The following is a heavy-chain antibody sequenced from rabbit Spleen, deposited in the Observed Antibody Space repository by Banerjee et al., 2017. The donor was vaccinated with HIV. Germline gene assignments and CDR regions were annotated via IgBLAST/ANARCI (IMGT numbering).Heavy chain of an antibody. CDR2: IDAGSSDFT. Sequence: QSLEESGGDLVKPGASLTLSCIASGVSFSGDSYMCWVRQAPGKGLEWIACIDAGSSDFTYFANWAKGRLTISKTSSTTVTLQMTSLTAADTATYFCARDSAGYGDFGHAAMWGQGTLVTVS. CDR3: ARDSAGYGDFGHAAM. V-gene: IGHV1S40*01. CDR1: GVSFSGDSY. J-gene: IGHJ4*01. D-gene: IGHD2-1*01.